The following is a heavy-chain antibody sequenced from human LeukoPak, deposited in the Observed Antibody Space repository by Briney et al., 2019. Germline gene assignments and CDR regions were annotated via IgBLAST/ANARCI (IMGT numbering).Heavy chain of an antibody. V-gene: IGHV1-46*03. CDR3: ARSTSVTTRTDWFDP. J-gene: IGHJ5*02. Sequence: GASVKVSCTASGYTFTSYYMHWVRQAPGQGLEWTGIINPSVGSTSYAQKFLARVTMTRDTSTSTVYKDLSSPRSEDTAVYYCARSTSVTTRTDWFDPWGQETLVTVSS. CDR1: GYTFTSYY. D-gene: IGHD4-17*01. CDR2: INPSVGST.